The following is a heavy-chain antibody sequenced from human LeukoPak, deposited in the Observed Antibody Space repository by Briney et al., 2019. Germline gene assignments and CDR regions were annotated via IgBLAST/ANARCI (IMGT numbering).Heavy chain of an antibody. CDR3: ARELVTTFRSFPYYYGVDV. Sequence: PSETLSLTCTVSGGSISSGGYYWSWIRQPPGKGLEWIGYIYHSGSTNYNPSLKSRVTISVDTSKKQFSLKLTSVTAADTAVYYCARELVTTFRSFPYYYGVDVWGQGTTVTVSS. V-gene: IGHV4-61*08. CDR2: IYHSGST. J-gene: IGHJ6*02. D-gene: IGHD4-17*01. CDR1: GGSISSGGYY.